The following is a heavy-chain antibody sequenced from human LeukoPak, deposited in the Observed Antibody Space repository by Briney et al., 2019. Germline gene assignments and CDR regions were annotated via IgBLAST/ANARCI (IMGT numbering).Heavy chain of an antibody. V-gene: IGHV3-11*01. D-gene: IGHD3-10*01. CDR2: VSASGNIL. Sequence: PGGSLRLSCAASGFRFDDYYFSWIRQAPGKGLEWISLVSASGNILDHADSVKGRFTISRDNAKNSVYLQMNNVQAEDTAVYHCARHMVLSPCDYWGPGTLVTVSS. CDR3: ARHMVLSPCDY. CDR1: GFRFDDYY. J-gene: IGHJ4*02.